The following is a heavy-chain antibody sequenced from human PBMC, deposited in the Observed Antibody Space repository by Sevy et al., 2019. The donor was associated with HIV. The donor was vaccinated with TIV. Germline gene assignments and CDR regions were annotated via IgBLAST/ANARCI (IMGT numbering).Heavy chain of an antibody. CDR2: ISGKGGST. D-gene: IGHD2-2*01. V-gene: IGHV3-23*01. CDR1: GFTFSGYA. Sequence: GGSLRLSCAASGFTFSGYAMSWARQAPGKGLEWVSAISGKGGSTHYADSGEGRFTISRDNSKNTLYLQMNSLRAEDTAVYYCAKTINSGGGVVPAANYYYYGMDVWGQGTTVTVSS. J-gene: IGHJ6*02. CDR3: AKTINSGGGVVPAANYYYYGMDV.